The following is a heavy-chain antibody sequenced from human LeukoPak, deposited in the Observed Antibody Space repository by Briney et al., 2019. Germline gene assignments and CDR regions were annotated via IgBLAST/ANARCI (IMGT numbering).Heavy chain of an antibody. Sequence: GASVKVSCKASGYTFTSYGISWVRQAPGQGLEWMGWISAYNGNTNYAQKLQGRVTMTTDTSTSTAYMELRSLRSDDTAVYYCARVGVDYDILTGYQPRNWFDPWGQGTLVTVSS. J-gene: IGHJ5*02. CDR2: ISAYNGNT. D-gene: IGHD3-9*01. V-gene: IGHV1-18*01. CDR1: GYTFTSYG. CDR3: ARVGVDYDILTGYQPRNWFDP.